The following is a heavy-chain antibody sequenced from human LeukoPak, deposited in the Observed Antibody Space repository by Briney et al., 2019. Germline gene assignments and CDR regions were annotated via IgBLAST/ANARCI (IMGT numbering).Heavy chain of an antibody. Sequence: GGSLRLSCAASGFTVSSNYLSWVRQAPGKGLEGVSVLYCGGSTYYAASVKGRFTISRGNSQNTLYLPMNSRGAEDTAVYYSATVEIWWGELLPYYFYSWGAGTPVTVSS. D-gene: IGHD1-26*01. CDR3: ATVEIWWGELLPYYFYS. J-gene: IGHJ4*02. V-gene: IGHV3-53*01. CDR1: GFTVSSNY. CDR2: LYCGGST.